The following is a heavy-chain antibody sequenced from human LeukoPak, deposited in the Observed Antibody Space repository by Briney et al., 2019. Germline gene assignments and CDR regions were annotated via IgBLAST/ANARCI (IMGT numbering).Heavy chain of an antibody. CDR3: AKFEGVYGSGSYYNVPYYYYGMDV. D-gene: IGHD3-10*01. J-gene: IGHJ6*02. Sequence: GGSLRLSCAASGFTFSSYAMSWVRQAPGKGLEWVSAISGSGGSTYYADSVKGRFTISRDNSKNTLYLQMNSLRAEDTAVYYCAKFEGVYGSGSYYNVPYYYYGMDVWGQGTTVTVSS. CDR1: GFTFSSYA. CDR2: ISGSGGST. V-gene: IGHV3-23*01.